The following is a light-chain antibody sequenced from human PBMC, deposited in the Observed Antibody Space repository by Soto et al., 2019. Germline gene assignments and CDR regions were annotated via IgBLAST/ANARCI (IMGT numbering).Light chain of an antibody. CDR3: CSYARSSTYV. CDR2: DGF. CDR1: SSDVGSYNL. J-gene: IGLJ1*01. Sequence: QSALTQPASVSGSPGQSITISCTGTSSDVGSYNLVSWYQQHPGKAPKLMIYDGFKRPSGVANRFSGSKSDNTASLRISGLQAEDEADYYCCSYARSSTYVFGTGTKLTVL. V-gene: IGLV2-23*01.